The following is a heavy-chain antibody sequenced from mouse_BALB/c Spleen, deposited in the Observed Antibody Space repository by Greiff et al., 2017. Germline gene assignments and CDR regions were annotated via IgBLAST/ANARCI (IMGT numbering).Heavy chain of an antibody. Sequence: EVKLQESGPGLVKPSQSLSLTCTVTGYSITSDYAWYWIRQFPGNQLEWMGYISYSGSTSYNPSLKSRISITRDTSKNQFFLQLNSVTTEDTATYYCARGRFFPWFAYWGQGTLVTVSA. J-gene: IGHJ3*01. V-gene: IGHV3-2*02. CDR2: ISYSGST. CDR3: ARGRFFPWFAY. CDR1: GYSITSDYA.